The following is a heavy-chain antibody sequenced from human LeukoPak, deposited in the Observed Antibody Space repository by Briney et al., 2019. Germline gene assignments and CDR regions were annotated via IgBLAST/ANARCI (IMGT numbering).Heavy chain of an antibody. CDR3: ARDTYGDYPLDY. CDR2: INPNSGGT. CDR1: GYTFTGYH. V-gene: IGHV1-2*02. D-gene: IGHD4-17*01. Sequence: ASVKVSCKASGYTFTGYHMRWVRQAPGQGLEWMGWINPNSGGTNYAQKFQGRVTMTRDTSISTAYMELSRLRSDDTAVYYCARDTYGDYPLDYWGQGTLVTVSS. J-gene: IGHJ4*02.